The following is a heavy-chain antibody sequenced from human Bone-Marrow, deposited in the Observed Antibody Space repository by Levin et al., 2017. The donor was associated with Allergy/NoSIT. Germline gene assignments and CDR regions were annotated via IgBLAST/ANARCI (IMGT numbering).Heavy chain of an antibody. D-gene: IGHD3-3*01. V-gene: IGHV4-30-4*08. CDR1: GGSIASYDFC. J-gene: IGHJ6*01. Sequence: SQTLSLTCTVSGGSIASYDFCWTWIRQSPGKGLEWLGNVFHSVTPYYNPSLRRRLSISVDMSRKQISLRLSSVTASDTAVYCCARVLAYSEVFFGMDVWGQGTTVTVFS. CDR2: VFHSVTP. CDR3: ARVLAYSEVFFGMDV.